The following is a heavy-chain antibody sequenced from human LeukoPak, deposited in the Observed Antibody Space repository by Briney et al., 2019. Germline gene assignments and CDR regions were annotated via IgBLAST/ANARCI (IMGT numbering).Heavy chain of an antibody. J-gene: IGHJ4*02. V-gene: IGHV3-23*01. CDR1: GLTLSNYG. CDR3: AKRGVVIRVILVGFHREAYYFDS. Sequence: PGGSLRLSCAVSGLTLSNYGMSWVRQAPGKGLEWVAGISGSGGSTNYGDSMKGRFTISRDNPTNTLFLQMNSLRAEDTAVYFCAKRGVVIRVILVGFHREAYYFDSWGQGALVTVSS. CDR2: ISGSGGST. D-gene: IGHD2-21*01.